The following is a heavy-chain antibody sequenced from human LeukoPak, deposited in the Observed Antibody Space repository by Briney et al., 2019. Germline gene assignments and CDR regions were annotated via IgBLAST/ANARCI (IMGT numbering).Heavy chain of an antibody. D-gene: IGHD2-2*01. CDR2: TYYRSTWYN. V-gene: IGHV6-1*01. CDR3: ARRLTQYDCFDP. J-gene: IGHJ5*02. CDR1: GDSFSSNSVT. Sequence: SQTLSLTCAISGDSFSSNSVTWNWIRQSPSRGLEWLARTYYRSTWYNDYAVSVRSRITVNPDTSKNQFSLHLNSMTPEDTAVYYCARRLTQYDCFDPWGQGILVTVSS.